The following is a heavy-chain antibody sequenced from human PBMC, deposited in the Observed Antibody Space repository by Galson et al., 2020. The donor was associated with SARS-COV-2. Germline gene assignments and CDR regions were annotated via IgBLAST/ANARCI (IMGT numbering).Heavy chain of an antibody. D-gene: IGHD4-4*01. CDR2: INHSGST. Sequence: SETLSLTCAVYGGSFSGYYWSWIRQPPGKGLEWIGEINHSGSTNYNPSLKSRVTISVDTSKNQFSLKLSSVTAADTAVYYCARGGHTTVTWLKASYYYYMDVWGKGTTVTVSS. J-gene: IGHJ6*03. CDR1: GGSFSGYY. CDR3: ARGGHTTVTWLKASYYYYMDV. V-gene: IGHV4-34*01.